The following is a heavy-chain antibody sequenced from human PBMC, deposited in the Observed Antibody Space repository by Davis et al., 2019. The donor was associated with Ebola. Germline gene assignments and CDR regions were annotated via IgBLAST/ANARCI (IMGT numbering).Heavy chain of an antibody. Sequence: GESLKISCAASKFTLSSYWMSWVRQAPGKGLEWVSGIRGSGDTTYYADSVKGRFTISRDNSKNTLYLQMNSLRAEDTAVYYCAKDPASAAGIRWFDPWGQGTLVTVSS. J-gene: IGHJ5*02. D-gene: IGHD6-13*01. V-gene: IGHV3-23*01. CDR1: KFTLSSYW. CDR2: IRGSGDTT. CDR3: AKDPASAAGIRWFDP.